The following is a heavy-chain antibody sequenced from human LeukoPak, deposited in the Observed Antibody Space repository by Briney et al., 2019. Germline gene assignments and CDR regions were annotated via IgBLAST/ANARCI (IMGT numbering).Heavy chain of an antibody. J-gene: IGHJ6*03. CDR1: GGTFSCYA. V-gene: IGHV1-69*05. CDR3: AGRGYSGWSYYYYYMDV. CDR2: IIPIFGTA. D-gene: IGHD6-19*01. Sequence: SVKVSCKASGGTFSCYAISWVRQAPGQGLEWMGGIIPIFGTANYAQKFQGRVTITTDESMSTAYMELSSLRSEDTAVYYCAGRGYSGWSYYYYYMDVWGKGTTVTVSS.